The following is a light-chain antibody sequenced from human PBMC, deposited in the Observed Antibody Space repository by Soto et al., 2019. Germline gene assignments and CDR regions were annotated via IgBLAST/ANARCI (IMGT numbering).Light chain of an antibody. CDR2: GAS. CDR1: HMIISSY. Sequence: VLTQSPGTLSLSPGERATLSCRAIHMIISSYLAWYQQKPGQAPRLLIYGASSRATGIPDRFSGSGSGTDFTLTISRLEPEDFAVYYCQQYGSSPRTFGQGTKV. J-gene: IGKJ1*01. V-gene: IGKV3-20*01. CDR3: QQYGSSPRT.